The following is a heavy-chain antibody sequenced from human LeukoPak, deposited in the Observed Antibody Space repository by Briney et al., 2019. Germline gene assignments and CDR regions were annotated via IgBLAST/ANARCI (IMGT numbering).Heavy chain of an antibody. CDR1: GGTFSSYA. D-gene: IGHD4-23*01. CDR3: ARDIYGGTPHPDYGMDV. CDR2: IIPILGIA. Sequence: SVKVSCKASGGTFSSYAISWVRQAPGQGLEWMGRIIPILGIANYAQKFQGRVTITADKSTSTAYMELSSLRSEDTAVYYCARDIYGGTPHPDYGMDVWGQGTTVTVSS. V-gene: IGHV1-69*04. J-gene: IGHJ6*02.